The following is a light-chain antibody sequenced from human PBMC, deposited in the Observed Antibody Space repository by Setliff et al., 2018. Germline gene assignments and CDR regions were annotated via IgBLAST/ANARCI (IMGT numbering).Light chain of an antibody. CDR1: TGTVTTGHY. Sequence: QAVVTQEPSVTVSPGGTVTLTRASSTGTVTTGHYCTWLQQKPGQPPRPLVFSTTNAYSWTPARMSGSLLGGKAALTLSDVQPEDEATYFCLLYFGATVVFGGGTKVTVL. J-gene: IGLJ2*01. V-gene: IGLV7-43*01. CDR2: STT. CDR3: LLYFGATVV.